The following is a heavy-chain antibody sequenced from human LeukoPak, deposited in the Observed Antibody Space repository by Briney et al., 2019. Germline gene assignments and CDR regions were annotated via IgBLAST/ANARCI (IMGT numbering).Heavy chain of an antibody. CDR2: ISSSSSYI. CDR1: GFTFSSYS. Sequence: GGSLRLSCAASGFTFSSYSMNWVRQAPGKGLEWVSSISSSSSYIYYADSVKGRFTISRDNAKNTLYLQMNSLRAEDTAVYYCARASDSWSGYYSGDYPDYWGQGTLVTVSS. V-gene: IGHV3-21*01. CDR3: ARASDSWSGYYSGDYPDY. J-gene: IGHJ4*02. D-gene: IGHD3-3*01.